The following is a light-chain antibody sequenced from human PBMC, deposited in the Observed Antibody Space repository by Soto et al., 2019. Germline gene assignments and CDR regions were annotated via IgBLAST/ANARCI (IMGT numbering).Light chain of an antibody. CDR3: CSYAGTFPGV. V-gene: IGLV2-11*01. Sequence: QSALTQPRSVSGSPGQSVSISCTGTSSDVGRYSYVSWYQQHPGKAPKLMIYDVSERPSGVPDRFSGSKSGNTASLTISGLQAEDEADYYCCSYAGTFPGVFGTGTKVTGL. J-gene: IGLJ1*01. CDR2: DVS. CDR1: SSDVGRYSY.